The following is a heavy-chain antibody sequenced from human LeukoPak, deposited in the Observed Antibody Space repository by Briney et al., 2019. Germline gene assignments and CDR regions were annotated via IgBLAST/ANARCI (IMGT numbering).Heavy chain of an antibody. D-gene: IGHD1-26*01. CDR1: GGSISSYY. J-gene: IGHJ4*02. V-gene: IGHV4-59*12. Sequence: SETLSLTCTVSGGSISSYYWSWIRQPPGKGLEWIGYIYYSGSTNYNPSLKSRVTISVDTSKNQFSLKLSSVTAADTAVYYCARATHSGSLAPFDYWGQGTLVTVSS. CDR3: ARATHSGSLAPFDY. CDR2: IYYSGST.